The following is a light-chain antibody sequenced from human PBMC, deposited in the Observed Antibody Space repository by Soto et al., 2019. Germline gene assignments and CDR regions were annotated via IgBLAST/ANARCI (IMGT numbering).Light chain of an antibody. J-gene: IGKJ3*01. V-gene: IGKV1-5*01. Sequence: DIQMTQSPSTLSASVGDRVTITCRASQSISAWLAWYQQKPGKAPKLLIYDASNLESGVPSRFSGSGSGTEFTLTISSLQPDDFATYYCQQYNNYAFSFGPGTKVDIK. CDR1: QSISAW. CDR2: DAS. CDR3: QQYNNYAFS.